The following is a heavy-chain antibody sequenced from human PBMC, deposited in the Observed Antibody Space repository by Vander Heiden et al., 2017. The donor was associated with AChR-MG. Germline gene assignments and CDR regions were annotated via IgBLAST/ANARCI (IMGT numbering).Heavy chain of an antibody. D-gene: IGHD1-26*01. CDR3: AKVVGATTDDY. V-gene: IGHV3-30*18. J-gene: IGHJ4*02. CDR2: ISYDGSNK. CDR1: GFTFSSYG. Sequence: QVQLVESGGGVVQPGRSLRLSCAASGFTFSSYGMHWVRQAPGKGLEWVAVISYDGSNKYYADSVKGRFTISRDNSKNTLYLQMNSLRAEDTAVYYCAKVVGATTDDYWGQGTLVTVSS.